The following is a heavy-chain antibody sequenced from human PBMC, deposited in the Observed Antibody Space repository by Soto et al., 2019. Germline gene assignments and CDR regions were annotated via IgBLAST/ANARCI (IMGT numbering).Heavy chain of an antibody. CDR3: ARLYTGYEAFDY. CDR2: IYYSGST. J-gene: IGHJ4*02. D-gene: IGHD5-12*01. Sequence: SETLSLTCSVSGGSINSGDYYWSWIRQSPGKGLEWIGYIYYSGSTYYNPSLKSRSTISIDTSKNQFFLDVDSVTAADTAVYYCARLYTGYEAFDYWGQGTLVTVSS. CDR1: GGSINSGDYY. V-gene: IGHV4-30-4*01.